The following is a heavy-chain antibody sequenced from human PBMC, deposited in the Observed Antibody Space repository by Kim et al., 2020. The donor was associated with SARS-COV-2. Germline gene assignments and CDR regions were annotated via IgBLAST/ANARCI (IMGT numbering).Heavy chain of an antibody. CDR2: IYNTGTT. D-gene: IGHD1-26*01. CDR1: GAFISSGGYY. CDR3: ARGLGNYDYYMDV. Sequence: SETLSLTCTVSGAFISSGGYYWSWIRHHPGKGLEWIGYIYNTGTTSLNPSLDSRLSMSADKSKNQFSLKLTSVTAADTAVYYCARGLGNYDYYMDVWGKG. J-gene: IGHJ6*03. V-gene: IGHV4-31*03.